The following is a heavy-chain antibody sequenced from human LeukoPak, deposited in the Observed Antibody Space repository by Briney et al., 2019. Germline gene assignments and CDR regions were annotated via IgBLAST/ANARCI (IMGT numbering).Heavy chain of an antibody. Sequence: SQTLSLTCAVSGGSISSGGHSWSWIRQPPGKGLEWIGYIYHSGSTYYNPSLKSRVTISVDRSKNQFSLKLSSVTAADTAVYYCARAASWRSGLDYWGQGTLVTVSS. CDR3: ARAASWRSGLDY. V-gene: IGHV4-30-2*01. D-gene: IGHD3-3*01. CDR1: GGSISSGGHS. CDR2: IYHSGST. J-gene: IGHJ4*02.